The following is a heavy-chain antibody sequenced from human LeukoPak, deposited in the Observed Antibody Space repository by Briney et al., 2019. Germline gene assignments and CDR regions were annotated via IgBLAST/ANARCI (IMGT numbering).Heavy chain of an antibody. CDR1: GFTFSSYA. CDR3: AKDHSSSWYVALSDY. CDR2: ISGSGGST. Sequence: PGGSLRLSCAASGFTFSSYAMSWVRQAPGKGLEWASAISGSGGSTYYADSVKGRFTISRDNSKNTLYLQMNSLRAEDTAVYYCAKDHSSSWYVALSDYWGQGTLVTVSS. V-gene: IGHV3-23*01. D-gene: IGHD6-13*01. J-gene: IGHJ4*02.